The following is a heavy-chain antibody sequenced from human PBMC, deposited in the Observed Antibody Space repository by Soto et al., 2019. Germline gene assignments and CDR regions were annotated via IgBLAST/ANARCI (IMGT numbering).Heavy chain of an antibody. J-gene: IGHJ6*02. D-gene: IGHD6-19*01. CDR1: GYTFTGYY. V-gene: IGHV1-2*02. Sequence: ASVKVSCKASGYTFTGYYMHWVRQAPGQGLEWMGWINPNSGGTNYAQKFQGGVTMTRDTSISTAYMELSRLRSDDTAVYYCARDPGHRSGWPSYYYYGMDVWGQGTTVTVSS. CDR3: ARDPGHRSGWPSYYYYGMDV. CDR2: INPNSGGT.